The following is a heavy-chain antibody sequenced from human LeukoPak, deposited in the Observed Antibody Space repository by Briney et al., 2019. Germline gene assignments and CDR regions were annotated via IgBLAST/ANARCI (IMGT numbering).Heavy chain of an antibody. CDR2: ISSSSSYI. D-gene: IGHD4-17*01. Sequence: GGSLRLSCAASGFTFSSYSMNWVRQAPGKGLEWVSSISSSSSYIYYADSVKGRFTISRDNAKNSLYLQMNSLRTEDTAVYYCARDKDYGDGYFDYWGQGTLVTVSS. CDR3: ARDKDYGDGYFDY. V-gene: IGHV3-21*01. CDR1: GFTFSSYS. J-gene: IGHJ4*02.